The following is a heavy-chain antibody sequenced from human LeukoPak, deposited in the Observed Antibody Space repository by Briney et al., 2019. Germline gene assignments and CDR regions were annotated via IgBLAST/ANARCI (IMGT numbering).Heavy chain of an antibody. V-gene: IGHV3-64D*06. CDR1: GFTFSSYA. CDR2: ISSNGGST. Sequence: GGSLRLSCSASGFTFSSYAMHWVRQAPGKGLEYVSAISSNGGSTYYADSVKGRFTISRDNSKNTLYHQMSSLRAEDTAVYYCAKVPCSSTSCYYFDYWGQGTLVTVSS. J-gene: IGHJ4*02. D-gene: IGHD2-2*01. CDR3: AKVPCSSTSCYYFDY.